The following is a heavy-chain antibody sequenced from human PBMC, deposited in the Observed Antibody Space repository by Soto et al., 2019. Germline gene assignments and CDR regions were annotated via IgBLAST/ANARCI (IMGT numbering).Heavy chain of an antibody. D-gene: IGHD6-13*01. Sequence: EVQLLESGGGLVQPGGSLRLSCAASGFTFSSYAMSWVRQAPGKGLEWVSAISGSGGSTYYADSVKGRFTISRENSKNTLYLQMNSLRAEDTAVYYCAKDHAYSSSWLSSHNWFDPWGQGTLVTVSS. V-gene: IGHV3-23*01. CDR1: GFTFSSYA. J-gene: IGHJ5*02. CDR2: ISGSGGST. CDR3: AKDHAYSSSWLSSHNWFDP.